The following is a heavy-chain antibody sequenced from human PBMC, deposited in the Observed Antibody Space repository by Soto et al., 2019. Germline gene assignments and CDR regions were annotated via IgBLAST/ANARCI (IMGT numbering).Heavy chain of an antibody. CDR1: GGTFSSYA. CDR3: ASLAYCGGDCSPRDYYYYGMDV. D-gene: IGHD2-21*02. CDR2: IIPIFGTA. J-gene: IGHJ6*02. V-gene: IGHV1-69*13. Sequence: GASVKVSCKASGGTFSSYAISWVRRAPGQGLEWMGGIIPIFGTANYAQKFQGRVTITADESTSTAYMELSSLRSEDTAVYYCASLAYCGGDCSPRDYYYYGMDVWGHGTTVTVSS.